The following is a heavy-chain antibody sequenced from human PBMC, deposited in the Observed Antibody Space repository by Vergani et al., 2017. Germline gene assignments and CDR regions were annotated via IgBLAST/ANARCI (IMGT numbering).Heavy chain of an antibody. V-gene: IGHV1-46*01. CDR1: GYTFTSYY. D-gene: IGHD2-2*01. CDR3: AREGEDCSSTSCPFDY. CDR2: INPSGGST. J-gene: IGHJ4*02. Sequence: QVQLVQSGAEVKKPGASVKVSCKASGYTFTSYYMHWVRPAPGQGLGWMGIINPSGGSTSYAQKFQGRVTMTRDTSTSNVYMGLRSVRSEDTAVYYCAREGEDCSSTSCPFDYWGQGTLVTVSS.